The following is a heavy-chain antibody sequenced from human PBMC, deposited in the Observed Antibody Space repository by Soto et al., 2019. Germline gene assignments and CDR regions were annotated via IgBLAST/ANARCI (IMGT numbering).Heavy chain of an antibody. J-gene: IGHJ4*02. V-gene: IGHV4-30-2*01. CDR2: MYHSGST. CDR3: ATGPSSSNGSRQFDF. Sequence: SETLSLTCAVFGGSISSGGYSWSWIRQPPGKGLEWIGYMYHSGSTYYNPSLKSRVTISIDRSKNQFSLKLSSVTAADTAVYYCATGPSSSNGSRQFDFLGQGTLVTVSS. D-gene: IGHD6-13*01. CDR1: GGSISSGGYS.